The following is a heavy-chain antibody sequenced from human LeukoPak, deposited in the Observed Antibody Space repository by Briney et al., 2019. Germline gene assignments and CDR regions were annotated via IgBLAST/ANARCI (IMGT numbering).Heavy chain of an antibody. CDR1: GFTFSSYG. Sequence: GGSLRLSCAASGFTFSSYGMHWVRQAPGKGLEWVAVIWYDGSNKYYADSVKGRFTISRDNSKNTLYLQMNSLRAEDTAVYYCARGSPYYDILTGYTLDYWGQGTLVTVSS. CDR2: IWYDGSNK. D-gene: IGHD3-9*01. CDR3: ARGSPYYDILTGYTLDY. J-gene: IGHJ4*02. V-gene: IGHV3-33*01.